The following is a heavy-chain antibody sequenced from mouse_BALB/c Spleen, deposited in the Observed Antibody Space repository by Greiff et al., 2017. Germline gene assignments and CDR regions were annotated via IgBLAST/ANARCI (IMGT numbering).Heavy chain of an antibody. CDR1: GFNIKDYY. CDR3: NLYGNYLY. CDR2: IDPENGDT. J-gene: IGHJ3*01. V-gene: IGHV14-4*02. Sequence: EVQLQQSGAELVRSGASVKLSCTASGFNIKDYYMHWVKQRPEQGLEWIGWIDPENGDTEYAPKFQGKATMTADTSSNTAYLQLSSLTSEDTAVYYCNLYGNYLYWGQGTLVTVSA. D-gene: IGHD2-1*01.